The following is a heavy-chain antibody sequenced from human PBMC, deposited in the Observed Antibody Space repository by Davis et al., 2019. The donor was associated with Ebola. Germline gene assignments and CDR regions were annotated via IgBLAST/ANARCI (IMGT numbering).Heavy chain of an antibody. CDR2: INPDGSST. J-gene: IGHJ6*02. D-gene: IGHD4-17*01. Sequence: PGGSLRLSCAASGLTLSRYWMHWVRQAPGKGLVWVSRINPDGSSTYYADSVKGRFTFSRDNSKNTLYLQMNSLRAEDTAVYYCAKGSLYGSRSITAGMDVWGQGTTVTVSS. CDR1: GLTLSRYW. CDR3: AKGSLYGSRSITAGMDV. V-gene: IGHV3-74*01.